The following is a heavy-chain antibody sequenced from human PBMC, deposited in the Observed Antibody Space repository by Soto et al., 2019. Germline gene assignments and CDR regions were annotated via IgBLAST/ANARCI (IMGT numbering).Heavy chain of an antibody. CDR3: ARDGSRDWLLYLFDY. D-gene: IGHD3-9*01. J-gene: IGHJ4*02. V-gene: IGHV3-7*01. CDR1: GFTFSSYW. CDR2: IKQDGSEK. Sequence: EVQLVESGGGLVQPGGSLRLSCAASGFTFSSYWMSWVRQAPGKGLEWVANIKQDGSEKYYVDSVKGRFTISRDNAKNSLYLQMNSLRAEDTAVYYCARDGSRDWLLYLFDYWGQGTLVTVSS.